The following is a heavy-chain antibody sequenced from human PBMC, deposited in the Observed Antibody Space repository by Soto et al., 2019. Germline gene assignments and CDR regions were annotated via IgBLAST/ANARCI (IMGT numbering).Heavy chain of an antibody. Sequence: ASVKVSCKASGGTFSTYAISWVRQAPGQGLEWVGGIISIFGTPNYAQRFQGRVTITAVESTRTVYMEVSDLRLDDTAVYYCARDVRSLETQYHYYGMDVWGQGTTVTVSS. CDR2: IISIFGTP. CDR1: GGTFSTYA. CDR3: ARDVRSLETQYHYYGMDV. D-gene: IGHD3-3*01. V-gene: IGHV1-69*13. J-gene: IGHJ6*02.